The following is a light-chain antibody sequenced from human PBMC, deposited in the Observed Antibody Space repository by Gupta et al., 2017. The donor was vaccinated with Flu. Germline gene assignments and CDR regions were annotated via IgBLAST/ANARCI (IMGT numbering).Light chain of an antibody. CDR1: QSVLHTSNNKNY. CDR2: WAS. Sequence: LGERATINCKSSQSVLHTSNNKNYLAWYQQKPGQPPKLLIYWASTRQSGVPARFSGSGSGTDXTLTISXLQAEDVAVYYCQQYYRTPPLTFGXGTKVEIK. CDR3: QQYYRTPPLT. J-gene: IGKJ4*01. V-gene: IGKV4-1*01.